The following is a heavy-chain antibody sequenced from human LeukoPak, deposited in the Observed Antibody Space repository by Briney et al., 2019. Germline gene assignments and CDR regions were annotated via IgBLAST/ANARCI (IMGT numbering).Heavy chain of an antibody. D-gene: IGHD4-17*01. J-gene: IGHJ4*02. V-gene: IGHV3-21*01. CDR2: ISWSSGYI. Sequence: GGSLRLSCAASGFTFSTYSMNWVRQAPGKGLEWVSSISWSSGYISYADSVKGRFTISRDNAKSSLYLQMNSLRAEDTAVYYCARDLYGDYGFDYWGQGTQVTVS. CDR3: ARDLYGDYGFDY. CDR1: GFTFSTYS.